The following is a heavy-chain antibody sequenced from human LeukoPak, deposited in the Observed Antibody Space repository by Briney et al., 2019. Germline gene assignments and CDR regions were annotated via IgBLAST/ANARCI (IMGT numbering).Heavy chain of an antibody. D-gene: IGHD3-9*01. V-gene: IGHV4-38-2*02. CDR2: IDHSGST. Sequence: SETLSLTCTVSGYSISSGYYWGWIRQPPGKGLEWTGSIDHSGSTYSNPSLKSRITISVDTSKNQFSLKLSSVTAADTAVYYCARREATRSSLRITIFRGASHDAFDIWGQGTMVTVPS. CDR1: GYSISSGYY. J-gene: IGHJ3*02. CDR3: ARREATRSSLRITIFRGASHDAFDI.